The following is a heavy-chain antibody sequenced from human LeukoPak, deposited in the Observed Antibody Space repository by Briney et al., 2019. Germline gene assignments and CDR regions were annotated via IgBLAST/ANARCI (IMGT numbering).Heavy chain of an antibody. J-gene: IGHJ4*02. V-gene: IGHV3-15*01. Sequence: ETLSLTCGVSGGSISSTNWWTWVRQAPGKGLEWVGRIKSKTDGGTTEYAAPVKGRFSISRDDSKDTLYLQMNSLKTEDTAVYYCTTDPIDYWGQGTLVTVSS. CDR2: IKSKTDGGTT. CDR1: GGSISSTNW. CDR3: TTDPIDY.